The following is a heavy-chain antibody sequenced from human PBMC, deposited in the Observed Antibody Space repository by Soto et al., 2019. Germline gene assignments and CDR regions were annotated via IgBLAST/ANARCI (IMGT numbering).Heavy chain of an antibody. Sequence: SETLSLTCAVYGGSFSGYYWSWIRQPPGKGLEWIGEINHSGSTNYNPSLKSRVTISVDTSKNQFSLKLSSVTAADTAVYYCARGFIKSSGYYRCYFDCWGQGTLVTVSS. CDR2: INHSGST. V-gene: IGHV4-34*01. CDR1: GGSFSGYY. J-gene: IGHJ4*02. D-gene: IGHD3-22*01. CDR3: ARGFIKSSGYYRCYFDC.